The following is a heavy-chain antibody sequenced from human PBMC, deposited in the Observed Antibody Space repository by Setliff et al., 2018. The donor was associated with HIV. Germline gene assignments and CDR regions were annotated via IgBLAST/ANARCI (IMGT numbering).Heavy chain of an antibody. CDR3: AKQVNNFYFYMDV. CDR2: ISGSGGST. V-gene: IGHV3-23*01. Sequence: LRLSCAVSGFTFNSYAMSWVRQAPGKGLEWVSAISGSGGSTYYADSVKGRFTISRDNSKNTLYLQMNSLRAEDAAVYYCAKQVNNFYFYMDVWGKGTTVTV. J-gene: IGHJ6*03. CDR1: GFTFNSYA.